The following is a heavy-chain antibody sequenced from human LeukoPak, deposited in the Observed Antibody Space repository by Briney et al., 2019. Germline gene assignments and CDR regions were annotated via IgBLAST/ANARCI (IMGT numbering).Heavy chain of an antibody. CDR3: ARTFPMKGDY. V-gene: IGHV4-34*01. J-gene: IGHJ4*02. Sequence: SETLSLTCAVHGGSFGGYYWSWIRQPPGKGLEWIGEINHSGSTNYNPSLKSRVTISVDTSKNQFSLKLSSVTAADTAVYYCARTFPMKGDYWGQGTLVTVSS. CDR1: GGSFGGYY. CDR2: INHSGST. D-gene: IGHD3-22*01.